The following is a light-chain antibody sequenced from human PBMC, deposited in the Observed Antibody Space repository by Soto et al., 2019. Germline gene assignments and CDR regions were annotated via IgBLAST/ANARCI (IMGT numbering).Light chain of an antibody. Sequence: EIVLTQSPGTLSLSPGERATLFCRASQSVSSSYLGWYQQKPGQAPRLLIYGTSSSATGIPDRFSGSGSGTDFTLNITRLEPEDFAVYNCQQYGRSPVRTFGGGTKVEIK. J-gene: IGKJ4*01. CDR3: QQYGRSPVRT. CDR1: QSVSSSY. CDR2: GTS. V-gene: IGKV3-20*01.